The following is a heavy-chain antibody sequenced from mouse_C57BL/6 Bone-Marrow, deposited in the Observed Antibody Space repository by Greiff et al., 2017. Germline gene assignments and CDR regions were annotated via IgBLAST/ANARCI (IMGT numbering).Heavy chain of an antibody. CDR2: IYPGNGDT. V-gene: IGHV1-12*01. CDR3: AISPRSYGYFDV. CDR1: GYTFTSYN. Sequence: LQQSGAELVRPGASVKMSCKASGYTFTSYNMHWVKQTPRQGLEWIGAIYPGNGDTYYNQKFKGKATLTVDTSSRTAYMQLSSLTSEDSAVYFCAISPRSYGYFDVWGTGTTVTVSS. J-gene: IGHJ1*03.